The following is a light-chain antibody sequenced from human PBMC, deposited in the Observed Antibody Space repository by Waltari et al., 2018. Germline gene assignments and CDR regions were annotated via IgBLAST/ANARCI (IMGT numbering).Light chain of an antibody. CDR2: ENS. CDR1: NSNIGTNY. CDR3: GTWDNRLNAWV. Sequence: QSVLTQPPSVSAAPGPRVTISCSARNSNIGTNYVSWYQQFPGTAPKVLIYENSQRPSGIPDRFSGSKSDTSATLGIAGLQTGDEADYYCGTWDNRLNAWVFGGGTKVTVL. J-gene: IGLJ3*02. V-gene: IGLV1-51*01.